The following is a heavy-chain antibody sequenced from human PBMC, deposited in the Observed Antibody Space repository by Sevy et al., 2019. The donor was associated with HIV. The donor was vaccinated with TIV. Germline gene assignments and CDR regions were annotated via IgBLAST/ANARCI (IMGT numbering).Heavy chain of an antibody. CDR2: IKQDGSEK. V-gene: IGHV3-7*01. CDR1: GFTFSSYW. CDR3: ARVGVGGSLFCDY. D-gene: IGHD1-26*01. J-gene: IGHJ4*02. Sequence: GESLKISCAASGFTFSSYWMSWVRQAPGKGLEWVANIKQDGSEKYYVDSVKGRFTISRDNAKNSLYLQMNSLRAEDMAVYYCARVGVGGSLFCDYWGQGTLVTVSS.